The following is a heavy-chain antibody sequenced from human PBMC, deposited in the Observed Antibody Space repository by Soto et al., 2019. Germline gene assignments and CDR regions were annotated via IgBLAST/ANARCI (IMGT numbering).Heavy chain of an antibody. Sequence: QVQLVQSGAEVKKPGASVKVSCKASGYTFTSYGISWVRQAPGQGLEWMGWISAYNGNTNYAQKLQGRVTMTTDTTPRTGFMELRRLRSEDPAVYYRSRAARQGGWFDPWGQGTLVTVSS. J-gene: IGHJ5*02. D-gene: IGHD3-16*01. V-gene: IGHV1-18*01. CDR2: ISAYNGNT. CDR3: SRAARQGGWFDP. CDR1: GYTFTSYG.